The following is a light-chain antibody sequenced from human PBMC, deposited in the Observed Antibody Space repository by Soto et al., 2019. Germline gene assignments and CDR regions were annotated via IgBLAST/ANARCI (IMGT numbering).Light chain of an antibody. CDR3: QQGNNWPIFT. Sequence: EIVLTQSPATLSLSPGDRATLSCRARQSVSKSLAWYQQKPGQAPRLLIYTTSNRATGIPARFSGSGSRTDFTLTISSLEPEDFAVYYCQQGNNWPIFTFGPGTKVDIK. J-gene: IGKJ3*01. V-gene: IGKV3-11*01. CDR2: TTS. CDR1: QSVSKS.